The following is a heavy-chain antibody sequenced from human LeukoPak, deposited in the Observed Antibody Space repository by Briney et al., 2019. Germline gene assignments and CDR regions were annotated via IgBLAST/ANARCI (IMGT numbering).Heavy chain of an antibody. V-gene: IGHV1-46*01. Sequence: GASVKVSCKASGYTFTSYYMHWVRQAPGQGLEWMGIINPGGGSTSYAQKFQGRVTMTRDTSTSTVYMELSSLRSEDTAVYYCARVGIGSSTAYGSATFDYWGQGTLVTVSS. J-gene: IGHJ4*02. CDR2: INPGGGST. D-gene: IGHD2-2*01. CDR3: ARVGIGSSTAYGSATFDY. CDR1: GYTFTSYY.